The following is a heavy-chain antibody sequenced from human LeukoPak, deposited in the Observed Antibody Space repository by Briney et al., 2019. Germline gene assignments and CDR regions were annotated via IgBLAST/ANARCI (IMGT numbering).Heavy chain of an antibody. D-gene: IGHD5-12*01. J-gene: IGHJ4*02. CDR2: ISGSAGST. CDR3: AKSRGYSAYDFPDY. V-gene: IGHV3-23*01. Sequence: GGSLRLSCAASGFAFSRYAMNWDRQAPGKGLEWVSGISGSAGSTYYADSVKGRFSISRDNSKNTLYLQMNSLRVEDTAVYYCAKSRGYSAYDFPDYWGQGTLVTVSS. CDR1: GFAFSRYA.